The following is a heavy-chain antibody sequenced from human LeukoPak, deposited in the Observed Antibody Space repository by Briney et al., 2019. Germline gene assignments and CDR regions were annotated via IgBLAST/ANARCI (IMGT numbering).Heavy chain of an antibody. CDR3: AKSQNGYWYFDL. Sequence: GRSLRLSCAASGFTFSSYGMHWVRQAPGKGLEWVAVIWYDGSNKYYADSVKGRFTISRDNSKNTLYLQMNSLKTDDTAVYYCAKSQNGYWYFDLWGRGTLVTVSS. CDR1: GFTFSSYG. V-gene: IGHV3-33*06. J-gene: IGHJ2*01. CDR2: IWYDGSNK.